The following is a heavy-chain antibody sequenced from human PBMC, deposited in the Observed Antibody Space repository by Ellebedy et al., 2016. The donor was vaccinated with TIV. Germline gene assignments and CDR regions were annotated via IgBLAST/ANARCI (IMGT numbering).Heavy chain of an antibody. J-gene: IGHJ5*02. D-gene: IGHD3-10*01. CDR3: ARDRVTMGGNWFDP. CDR1: GGSVSSGSYY. Sequence: MPSGTLSLTCTVSGGSVSSGSYYWNWIRQPPGKGLEWIGYIYYTGSTNYNPSLKSRVTISVDTSKNQFSLKLSSVTAADTAVYYCARDRVTMGGNWFDPWGQGTLVTVSS. CDR2: IYYTGST. V-gene: IGHV4-61*01.